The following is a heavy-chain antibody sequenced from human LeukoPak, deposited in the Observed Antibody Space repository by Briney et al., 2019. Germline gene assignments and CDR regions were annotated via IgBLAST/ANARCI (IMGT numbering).Heavy chain of an antibody. CDR3: AREWDLRSFDY. V-gene: IGHV3-33*01. CDR1: GFIFSSYG. J-gene: IGHJ4*02. Sequence: GRSLRLSCAAYGFIFSSYGMHWVRQAPGKGLEWVAVIWYDGSNKLYADSVKGRLIISRDNSKNTLHLKINSLRAEDTAVYYCAREWDLRSFDYWGQGTLVTVSS. D-gene: IGHD1-26*01. CDR2: IWYDGSNK.